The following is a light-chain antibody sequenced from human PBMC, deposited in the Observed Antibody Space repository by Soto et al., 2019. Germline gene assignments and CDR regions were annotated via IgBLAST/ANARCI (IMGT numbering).Light chain of an antibody. CDR3: QQYDSYPIT. CDR2: GTS. J-gene: IGKJ5*01. V-gene: IGKV1-5*01. CDR1: QTIGTS. Sequence: IQTTQSPSTLSASVGDRVTITCRASQTIGTSLAWYQQKPGKAPKSLIYGTSNLESGVPSRFSGSGSGTDYTLTISSLQPEDFATYYCQQYDSYPITSGQGTLLEI.